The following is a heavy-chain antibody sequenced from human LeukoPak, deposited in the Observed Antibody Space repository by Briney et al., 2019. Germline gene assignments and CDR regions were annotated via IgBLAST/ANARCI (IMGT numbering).Heavy chain of an antibody. CDR2: ISGSGGST. CDR3: AKDRSRYSGYDPRSYYFDY. J-gene: IGHJ4*02. CDR1: GFTFSSYA. Sequence: PGRSLRLSCAASGFTFSSYAMSWVRQAPGKGLEWVSAISGSGGSTYYADSVKGRFTISRDNSKNTLYLQVNSLRTEDTAVYYCAKDRSRYSGYDPRSYYFDYWGQGTLVSVSS. V-gene: IGHV3-23*01. D-gene: IGHD5-12*01.